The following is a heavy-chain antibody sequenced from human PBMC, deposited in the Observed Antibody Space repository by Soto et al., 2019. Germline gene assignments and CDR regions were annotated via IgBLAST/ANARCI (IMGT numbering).Heavy chain of an antibody. CDR3: ARFSVGATFDY. D-gene: IGHD1-26*01. J-gene: IGHJ4*02. CDR1: GFTFSSYS. V-gene: IGHV3-48*01. CDR2: ISSSSSTI. Sequence: EVQLVESGGGLVQPGGSLRLSCAASGFTFSSYSMNWVRQAPGKGLEWVSYISSSSSTIYYADSVKGRFTISRDNAKNSLYLQMNSLRAEDTAVCYCARFSVGATFDYWGQGTLVTVSS.